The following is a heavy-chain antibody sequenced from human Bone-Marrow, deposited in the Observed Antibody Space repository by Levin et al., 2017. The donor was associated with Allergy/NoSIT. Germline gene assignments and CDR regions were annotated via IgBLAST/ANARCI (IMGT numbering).Heavy chain of an antibody. D-gene: IGHD2-2*01. V-gene: IGHV4-34*01. Sequence: SQTLSLTCAVYGGSFSGSYWSWIRQPPGKGLEWIGEINHSGSTNYNPSLKSRVTISVDTSKNQFSLKLSSVTAADTAVYYCARGGGVPAAGLHFYYYYGMDVWGQGTTVTVSS. CDR2: INHSGST. J-gene: IGHJ6*02. CDR1: GGSFSGSY. CDR3: ARGGGVPAAGLHFYYYYGMDV.